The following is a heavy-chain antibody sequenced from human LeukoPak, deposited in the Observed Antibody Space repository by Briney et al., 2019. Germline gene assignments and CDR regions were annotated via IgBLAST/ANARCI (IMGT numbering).Heavy chain of an antibody. Sequence: PSETLSLTCTVSGGSINSYYWSWIRQPPGKGLEWIGYIYYSGSTNYNPSLKRRVTISVDTSKNQFSLKLSSVTAADTAVYYCARRSGYYETWYFDYWGQGTLVTVSS. CDR3: ARRSGYYETWYFDY. D-gene: IGHD3-3*01. CDR2: IYYSGST. CDR1: GGSINSYY. V-gene: IGHV4-59*08. J-gene: IGHJ4*02.